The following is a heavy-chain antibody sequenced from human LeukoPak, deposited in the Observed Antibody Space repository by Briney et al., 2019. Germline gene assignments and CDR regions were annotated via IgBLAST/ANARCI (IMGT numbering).Heavy chain of an antibody. CDR3: TTERIGTYYDFWSGYYTGYFDY. V-gene: IGHV3-15*01. J-gene: IGHJ4*02. CDR2: IKSKTDGGTT. Sequence: GGSLRLSCAASGFTFSNAWMSWVRQAPGKGLEWVGRIKSKTDGGTTDYAAPVKGRFTISRDDSKNTLYLRMNSLKTEDTAVYYCTTERIGTYYDFWSGYYTGYFDYWGQGTLVTVSS. D-gene: IGHD3-3*01. CDR1: GFTFSNAW.